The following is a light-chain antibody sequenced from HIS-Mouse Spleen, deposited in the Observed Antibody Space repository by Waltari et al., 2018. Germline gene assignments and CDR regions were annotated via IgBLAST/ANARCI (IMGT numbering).Light chain of an antibody. CDR1: SSDVGGYNY. Sequence: QSALTQPRSVSGSPGQSVTISCTGTSSDVGGYNYVSWYQQPPGKAPKLMIYDVSNRPSGVPDRLSGSKSGNTASLTISGLQAEDEADYYCCSYAGSYTLVFGGGTKLTVL. J-gene: IGLJ2*01. V-gene: IGLV2-11*01. CDR3: CSYAGSYTLV. CDR2: DVS.